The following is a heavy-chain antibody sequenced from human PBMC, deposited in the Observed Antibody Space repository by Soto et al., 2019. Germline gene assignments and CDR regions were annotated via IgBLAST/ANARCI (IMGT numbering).Heavy chain of an antibody. CDR2: INPNSGGT. Sequence: ASVKVSCKSSGYTFTGYYMHWVRQAPGQGLEWMGWINPNSGGTNYAQKFQGRVTMTRDTSISTAYMELSRLRSDDTAVYYCARPIGYCSSTSCYPGNNWLDPRGQGTLVTVSS. V-gene: IGHV1-2*02. D-gene: IGHD2-2*01. CDR1: GYTFTGYY. J-gene: IGHJ5*02. CDR3: ARPIGYCSSTSCYPGNNWLDP.